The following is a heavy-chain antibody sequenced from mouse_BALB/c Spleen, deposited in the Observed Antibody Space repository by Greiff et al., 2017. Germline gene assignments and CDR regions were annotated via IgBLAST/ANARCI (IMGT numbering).Heavy chain of an antibody. CDR2: ISTYYGDA. D-gene: IGHD4-1*01. CDR3: ASALGRFDD. CDR1: GYTFTDYA. Sequence: VQLQQSGAELVRPGVSVKISCKGSGYTFTDYAMHWVKQSHAKSLEWIGVISTYYGDASYNQKFKGKATMTVDKSSSTAYMELARLTSEDSAIYYCASALGRFDDWGQGTTLTVSS. V-gene: IGHV1S137*01. J-gene: IGHJ2*01.